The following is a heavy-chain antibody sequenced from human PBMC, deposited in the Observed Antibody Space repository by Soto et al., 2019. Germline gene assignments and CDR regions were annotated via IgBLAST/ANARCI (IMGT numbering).Heavy chain of an antibody. J-gene: IGHJ6*03. CDR1: GFTFSSYA. CDR2: ISGSGGST. CDR3: AKGPAGSQFSSSYYYSYYMDV. V-gene: IGHV3-23*01. D-gene: IGHD3-10*01. Sequence: PGGSLRLSCAASGFTFSSYAMSWVRQAPWKGLEWVSAISGSGGSTYYADSVKGRFTISRDNSKNTLYLQMNSLRAEDTAVYYCAKGPAGSQFSSSYYYSYYMDVWCKGTTVNVAS.